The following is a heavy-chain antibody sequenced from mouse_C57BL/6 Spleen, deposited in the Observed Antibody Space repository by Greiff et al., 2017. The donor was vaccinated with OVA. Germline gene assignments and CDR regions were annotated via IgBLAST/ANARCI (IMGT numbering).Heavy chain of an antibody. CDR2: INPNNGGT. Sequence: DVQLQESGPELVKPGASVKIPCKASGYTFTDYNMDWVKQSHGKSLEWIGDINPNNGGTIYNQKFKGKATLTVDKSSSTAYMELRSLTSEDTAVYYCARTYGSSYSFAYWGQGTLVTVSA. J-gene: IGHJ3*01. CDR3: ARTYGSSYSFAY. D-gene: IGHD1-1*01. CDR1: GYTFTDYN. V-gene: IGHV1-18*01.